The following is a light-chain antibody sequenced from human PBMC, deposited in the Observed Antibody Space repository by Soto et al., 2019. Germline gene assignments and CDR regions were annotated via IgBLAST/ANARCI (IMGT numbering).Light chain of an antibody. V-gene: IGKV3-20*01. Sequence: ESVFTQSPSTLSLSPGERGTLSCRASQSVSSSYLAWYQQKPGQAPRLLIYGASSRATGIPDRFSGSGSGTDFTLTISRLEPEDFAVYYCQQYGSSPRTFAQGTKVDI. CDR3: QQYGSSPRT. CDR2: GAS. CDR1: QSVSSSY. J-gene: IGKJ1*01.